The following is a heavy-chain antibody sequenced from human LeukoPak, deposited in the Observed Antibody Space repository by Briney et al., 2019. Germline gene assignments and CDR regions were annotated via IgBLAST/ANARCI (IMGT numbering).Heavy chain of an antibody. CDR1: GGSISSYY. Sequence: SETLSLTCTVSGGSISSYYWSWIRQPPGKGLEWIGYIHYSGSTNYNPSLKSRVTISVDTSKNQFSLKLTSVTAADTAVYYCAREEFSTSFFDYWGQGTLVPVSS. V-gene: IGHV4-59*08. J-gene: IGHJ4*02. CDR2: IHYSGST. D-gene: IGHD2/OR15-2a*01. CDR3: AREEFSTSFFDY.